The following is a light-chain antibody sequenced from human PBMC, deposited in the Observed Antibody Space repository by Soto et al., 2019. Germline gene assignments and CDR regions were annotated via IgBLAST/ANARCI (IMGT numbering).Light chain of an antibody. V-gene: IGKV1-8*01. CDR3: QQYYSYPQT. J-gene: IGKJ1*01. CDR2: AAS. Sequence: AIRMTQSPSSLSASTGDRVTITCRASQGISSYLAWYQQKPGKAPKLLIYAASTLQSGVPSRFSGSGSGTDFTLTIRCLQSEDFATYYCQQYYSYPQTVGQGTKVDIK. CDR1: QGISSY.